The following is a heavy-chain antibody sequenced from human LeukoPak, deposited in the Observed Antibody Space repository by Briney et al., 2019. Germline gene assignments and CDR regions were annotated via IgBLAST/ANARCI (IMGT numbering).Heavy chain of an antibody. V-gene: IGHV3-21*04. CDR1: GFTFSSYS. CDR3: ARGGNGPFDY. J-gene: IGHJ4*02. D-gene: IGHD3-16*01. CDR2: ISSSSSYI. Sequence: GGSLRLSCAASGFTFSSYSMNWVRQAPGKGLEWVSSISSSSSYIYYADSVKGRFTISRDNSKNTLYLQMNSLRAEDTAVYYCARGGNGPFDYWGQGTLVTVSS.